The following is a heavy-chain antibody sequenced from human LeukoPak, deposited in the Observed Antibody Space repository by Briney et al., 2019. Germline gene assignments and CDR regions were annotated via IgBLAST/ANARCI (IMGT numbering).Heavy chain of an antibody. V-gene: IGHV4-59*08. CDR1: GGSISSYY. CDR2: IYYSGST. CDR3: ASQPAYYYGSGTGLDY. Sequence: SETLSLTCTVSGGSISSYYWSWIRQPPGKGLEWIGYIYYSGSTNYNPSLKSRVTISVDTSKNQFSLKLSSVTAADTAVYYCASQPAYYYGSGTGLDYWGQGTLVTVSS. D-gene: IGHD3-10*01. J-gene: IGHJ4*02.